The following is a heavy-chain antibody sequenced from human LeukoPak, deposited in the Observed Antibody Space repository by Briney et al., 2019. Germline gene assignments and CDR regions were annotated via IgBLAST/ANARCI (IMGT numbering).Heavy chain of an antibody. D-gene: IGHD6-6*01. Sequence: SETLSLTCTVSGGSISSYYWSWIRQPPGKGLEWIGYIYYSGSTNYNPSLKSRVTISVDTSKNQFSLKLSSVTAADTAVYYCARDHLAARQNWFDPWGQGTLVTVSS. CDR1: GGSISSYY. CDR2: IYYSGST. CDR3: ARDHLAARQNWFDP. V-gene: IGHV4-59*01. J-gene: IGHJ5*02.